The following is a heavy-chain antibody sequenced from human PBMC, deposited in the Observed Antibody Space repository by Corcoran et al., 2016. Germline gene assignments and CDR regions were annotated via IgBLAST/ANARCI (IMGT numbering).Heavy chain of an antibody. CDR1: GFTFSSYS. V-gene: IGHV3-48*04. D-gene: IGHD5-18*01. Sequence: EVQLVESGGGLVQPGGSLRLSCAASGFTFSSYSMNWVRQAPGKGLEWVSYISSSSSTIYYADSVKGRCTISRDNAKNSLYLQMNSLRAENTAVYYCAIMRKSQDTAMVHYYYYGMDVWGQGTTVTVSS. J-gene: IGHJ6*02. CDR2: ISSSSSTI. CDR3: AIMRKSQDTAMVHYYYYGMDV.